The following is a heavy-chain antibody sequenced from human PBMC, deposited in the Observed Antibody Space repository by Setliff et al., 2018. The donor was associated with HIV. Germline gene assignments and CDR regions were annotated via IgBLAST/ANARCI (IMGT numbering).Heavy chain of an antibody. V-gene: IGHV1-3*01. CDR3: ARVYYYDSSGYWHFDY. D-gene: IGHD3-22*01. Sequence: ASVKVSCKASGYTFTTYAMHWVRQAPGQRLEWMGWIDAGNGNTKYSQKFQGRVTITRDTSASTAYLELSSLRSEDTAVYYCARVYYYDSSGYWHFDYWGQGTLVTVSS. J-gene: IGHJ4*02. CDR2: IDAGNGNT. CDR1: GYTFTTYA.